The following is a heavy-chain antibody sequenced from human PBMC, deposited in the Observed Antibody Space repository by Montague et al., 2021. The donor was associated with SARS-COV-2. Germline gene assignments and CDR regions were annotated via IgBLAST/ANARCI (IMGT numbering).Heavy chain of an antibody. D-gene: IGHD3-10*01. J-gene: IGHJ6*03. CDR3: ASSYYYGSGTYVYNYYMDF. V-gene: IGHV4-39*01. Sequence: SETLSPTCTVSGASVSSSPYYWGWIRQPPGRGLEWVGSISYSGRTYFXPSLKSRLTISVDSSENQFSLRLSSVTAADTAVYYCASSYYYGSGTYVYNYYMDFWGKGTTVTVSS. CDR1: GASVSSSPYY. CDR2: ISYSGRT.